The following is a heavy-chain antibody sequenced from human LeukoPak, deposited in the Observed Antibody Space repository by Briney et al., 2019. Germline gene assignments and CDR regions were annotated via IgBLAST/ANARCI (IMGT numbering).Heavy chain of an antibody. J-gene: IGHJ4*02. D-gene: IGHD3-22*01. CDR1: GDSVSSGNYY. CDR2: MSPSGTT. Sequence: SGTLSLTCTVSGDSVSSGNYYLTWIQQPPGKGLDWITYMSPSGTTKYDPSLKSRVTTSVDTSRTQFSLRLSSVTAADTAMNYCAWGHDDRSGSFDYWGQGTLVTVSS. CDR3: AWGHDDRSGSFDY. V-gene: IGHV4-61*01.